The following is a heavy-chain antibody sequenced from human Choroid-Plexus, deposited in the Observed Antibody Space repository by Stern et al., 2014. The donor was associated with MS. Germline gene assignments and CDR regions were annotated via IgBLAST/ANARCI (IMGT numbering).Heavy chain of an antibody. Sequence: VQLQESGPGLVKPSGTLSLTCAVSGGSISSNNWWNWVRPPPGKGLECIGQTFHPGATNSNPSLKTRVTISMDKSKTQFSLDRSSVTAADTAIYFCARGGGYYFDYWGQGTLVTVSS. V-gene: IGHV4-4*02. J-gene: IGHJ4*02. D-gene: IGHD3-10*01. CDR3: ARGGGYYFDY. CDR1: GGSISSNNW. CDR2: TFHPGAT.